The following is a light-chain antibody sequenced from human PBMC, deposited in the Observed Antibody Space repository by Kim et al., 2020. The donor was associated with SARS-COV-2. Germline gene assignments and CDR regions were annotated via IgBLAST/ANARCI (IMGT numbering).Light chain of an antibody. Sequence: DIQMTQSPPSLSASVGDRVTITCRASQTISNILNWHQQKPGKAPTLLIYAASSLQSGVPPRFSGNGSGTDFTLTISSVQPEDSATYFCQQSQSTPLTFGPGTKLEI. CDR1: QTISNI. V-gene: IGKV1-39*01. J-gene: IGKJ2*01. CDR3: QQSQSTPLT. CDR2: AAS.